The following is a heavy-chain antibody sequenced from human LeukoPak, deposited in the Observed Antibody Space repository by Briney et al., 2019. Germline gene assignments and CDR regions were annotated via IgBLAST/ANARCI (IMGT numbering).Heavy chain of an antibody. CDR2: IYTSGGT. D-gene: IGHD1-26*01. J-gene: IGHJ4*02. Sequence: SETLSLTCTVSGASISSFYWSWIRQPAGRGLEWIGRIYTSGGTNYNPSLKSRVTMSIDTSKNQFSLKLYSVTAADTAVYYCVTDRSGSYDYWGQGILVTVSS. CDR3: VTDRSGSYDY. V-gene: IGHV4-4*07. CDR1: GASISSFY.